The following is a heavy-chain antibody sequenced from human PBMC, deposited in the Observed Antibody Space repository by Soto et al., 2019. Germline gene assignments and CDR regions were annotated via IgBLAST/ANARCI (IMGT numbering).Heavy chain of an antibody. CDR2: IYWNDDK. Sequence: QITLKESGPTLVKLTQTLTPTCTFSGFSLSTSGVGVGWIRQPPGKALEWLALIYWNDDKRYSPSLKSRLTITKDTCKNQVVLTMTNMDPVDTATYYCAHRRRDVRQWLVGYFDYWGQGTLVTVSS. J-gene: IGHJ4*02. CDR3: AHRRRDVRQWLVGYFDY. V-gene: IGHV2-5*01. CDR1: GFSLSTSGVG. D-gene: IGHD6-19*01.